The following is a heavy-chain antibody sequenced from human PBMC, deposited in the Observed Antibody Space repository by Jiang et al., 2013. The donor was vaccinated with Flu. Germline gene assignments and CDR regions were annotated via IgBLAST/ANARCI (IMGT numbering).Heavy chain of an antibody. CDR3: ARGGDDILTGYSRYYGMDV. J-gene: IGHJ6*02. CDR1: GGTFSSYA. CDR2: IIPIFGTA. V-gene: IGHV1-69*01. D-gene: IGHD3-9*01. Sequence: GAEVKKPGSSVKVSCKASGGTFSSYAISWVRQAPGQGLEWMGGIIPIFGTANYAQKFQGRVTITADESTSTAYMELSSLRSEDTAVYYCARGGDDILTGYSRYYGMDVWGQGTTVTVSS.